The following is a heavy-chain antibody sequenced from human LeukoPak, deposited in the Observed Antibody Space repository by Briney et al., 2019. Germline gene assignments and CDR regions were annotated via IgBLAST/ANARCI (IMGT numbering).Heavy chain of an antibody. CDR1: GDSISSYY. CDR3: RRAPTSYGHYLDS. J-gene: IGHJ4*02. V-gene: IGHV4-4*09. D-gene: IGHD3-10*01. Sequence: SETLSLTCTVSGDSISSYYWSRIRQTPGKGLEWIGYIHTNGRTNYSPSLKSRVTMSVDSSKNQLSLMLSSVTAADTAVYCTRRAPTSYGHYLDSWGQGTLVTVSS. CDR2: IHTNGRT.